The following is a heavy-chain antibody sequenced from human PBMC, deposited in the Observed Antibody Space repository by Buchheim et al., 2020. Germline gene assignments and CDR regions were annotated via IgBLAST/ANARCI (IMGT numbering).Heavy chain of an antibody. CDR1: GGSLSSGGYS. CDR3: ARGGTDSSGYYYFDY. Sequence: QLPLQESGSGLVKPSQTLSLTCAVSGGSLSSGGYSWSWIRQPPGKGLEWIGYIYHRGSTYYNPSLKSRVTLSVDRSKNQFSLKLSSVTAADTAVYYCARGGTDSSGYYYFDYWGQGTL. CDR2: IYHRGST. D-gene: IGHD3-22*01. J-gene: IGHJ4*02. V-gene: IGHV4-30-2*01.